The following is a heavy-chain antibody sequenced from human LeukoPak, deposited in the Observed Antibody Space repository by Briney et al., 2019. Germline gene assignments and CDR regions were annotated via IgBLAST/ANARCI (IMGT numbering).Heavy chain of an antibody. V-gene: IGHV3-7*03. Sequence: GGSLRLSCAASGFTFSSYWMNWARQAPGKGPEWVASINHNGNVNYYVDSVKGRFTISRDSAKNSLYLQMSNLRAEDTAVYFCARGGGLDVWGQGATVTVSS. CDR2: INHNGNVN. J-gene: IGHJ6*02. D-gene: IGHD3-16*01. CDR3: ARGGGLDV. CDR1: GFTFSSYW.